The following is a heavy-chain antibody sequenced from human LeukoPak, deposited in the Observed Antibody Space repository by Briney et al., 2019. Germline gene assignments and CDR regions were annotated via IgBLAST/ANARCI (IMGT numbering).Heavy chain of an antibody. CDR3: ANRGF. Sequence: PGGSLRLSCTASGFTFSNHAMTWVRQAPGRGLEWVSMIHDGDSTYYADSVKGRFTISRDISKNTLYLQMNSLRAEDTAVYYCANRGFWGQGTLVTVSS. V-gene: IGHV3-53*01. CDR2: IHDGDST. J-gene: IGHJ4*02. CDR1: GFTFSNHA.